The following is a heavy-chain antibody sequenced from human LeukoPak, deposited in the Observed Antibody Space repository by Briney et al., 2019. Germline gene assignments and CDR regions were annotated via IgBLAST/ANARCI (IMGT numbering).Heavy chain of an antibody. J-gene: IGHJ4*02. CDR1: GGFISSYY. V-gene: IGHV4-59*12. CDR3: ATVAVAGNTKSDY. CDR2: IHYRGST. Sequence: SETLSLTCTVSGGFISSYYWSWIRQPPGKGLEWIGYIHYRGSTNYNPSLRSRVTMSVDTSKNQFSLKLSSVTAADTAVYYCATVAVAGNTKSDYWGQGTLVTVSS. D-gene: IGHD6-19*01.